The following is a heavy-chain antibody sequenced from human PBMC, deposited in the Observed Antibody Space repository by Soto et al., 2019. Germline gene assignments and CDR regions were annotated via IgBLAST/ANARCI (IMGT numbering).Heavy chain of an antibody. CDR2: SIPMSATA. CDR1: GGTFSRNV. D-gene: IGHD4-17*01. Sequence: QVQLVQSGAEVKKPGSSVKVSCKASGGTFSRNVISWVRQAPGQGLEWMGGSIPMSATANYAQKLQGRVTFTADESTTTAYMELNSLIFEDTAVYYCARERYGGFDYWGQGTLVDVSS. CDR3: ARERYGGFDY. J-gene: IGHJ4*02. V-gene: IGHV1-69*12.